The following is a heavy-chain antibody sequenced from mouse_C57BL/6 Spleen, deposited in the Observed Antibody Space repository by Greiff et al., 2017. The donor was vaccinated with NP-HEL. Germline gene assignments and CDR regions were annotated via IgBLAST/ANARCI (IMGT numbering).Heavy chain of an antibody. CDR3: ERYHDGYYRCAY. V-gene: IGHV1-55*01. D-gene: IGHD2-3*01. J-gene: IGHJ3*01. CDR2: IYPGSGST. CDR1: GYTFTSYW. Sequence: QVQLKESGAELVKPGASVKMSCKASGYTFTSYWITWVKQRPGQGLEWIGDIYPGSGSTNYNEKFKSKSTLTVDTSSSTAYMQLSSLTSEDSAVYNCERYHDGYYRCAYWGQGTLVTVSA.